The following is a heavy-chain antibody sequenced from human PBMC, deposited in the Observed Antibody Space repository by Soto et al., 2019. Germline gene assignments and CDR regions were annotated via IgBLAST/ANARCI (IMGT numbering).Heavy chain of an antibody. V-gene: IGHV4-34*01. CDR2: INHSGST. CDR1: GGSFSGYY. D-gene: IGHD3-9*01. Sequence: PSETLSLTCAVYGGSFSGYYWSWIRQPPGKGLEWIGEINHSGSTNYNPSLKSRVTISVDTSKNQFSLKLSSVTAADTAVYYCARGDLRYFLDGMDVWGQGTTVP. CDR3: ARGDLRYFLDGMDV. J-gene: IGHJ6*02.